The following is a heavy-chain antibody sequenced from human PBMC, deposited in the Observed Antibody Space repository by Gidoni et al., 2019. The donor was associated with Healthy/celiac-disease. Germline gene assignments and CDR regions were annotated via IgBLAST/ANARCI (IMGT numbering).Heavy chain of an antibody. CDR2: INHSGST. J-gene: IGHJ5*02. CDR1: GGSFRGYY. D-gene: IGHD6-13*01. V-gene: IGHV4-34*01. Sequence: QVQLQQWGAGLLKPSETLSLTCAVYGGSFRGYYWSWIRQPPGKGLEWIGEINHSGSTNYNPSLKSRVTISVDTSKNQFSLKLSSVTAADTAVYYCARGGSGIAAAGTLGWFDPWGQGTLVTVSS. CDR3: ARGGSGIAAAGTLGWFDP.